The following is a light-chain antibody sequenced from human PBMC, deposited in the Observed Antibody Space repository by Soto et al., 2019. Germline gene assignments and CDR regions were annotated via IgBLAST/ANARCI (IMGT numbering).Light chain of an antibody. CDR1: KLGDKY. CDR2: QDS. CDR3: QAWDSSTFSYV. Sequence: SSELTQPPSVSVSPGQTASITCSGDKLGDKYACWYQQKPGQSPVLVIYQDSKRPSGIPERFSGSNSGNTATLTISGTQAMDEADYYCQAWDSSTFSYVFGTGTKLTVL. V-gene: IGLV3-1*01. J-gene: IGLJ1*01.